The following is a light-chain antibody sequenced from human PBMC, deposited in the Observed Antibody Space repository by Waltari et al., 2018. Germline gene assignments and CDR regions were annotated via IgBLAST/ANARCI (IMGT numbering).Light chain of an antibody. CDR3: QSADKTGSHVV. CDR2: KDT. J-gene: IGLJ2*01. CDR1: VLPNPL. V-gene: IGLV3-25*03. Sequence: SFVLTQPPSLSVSPGQTAKITCSADVLPNPLAYWSLHKPGQAPFLLIHKDTQRPSRVPERFSGSNSGTTVTLTISGVQAEDEADYYCQSADKTGSHVVFGGGTKLTVL.